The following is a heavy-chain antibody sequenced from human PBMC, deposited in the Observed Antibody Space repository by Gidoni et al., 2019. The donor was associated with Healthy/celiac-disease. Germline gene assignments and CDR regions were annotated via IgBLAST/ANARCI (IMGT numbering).Heavy chain of an antibody. CDR2: IYPSGST. V-gene: IGHV4-30-2*01. CDR3: DREDDSGGNYSLDV. D-gene: IGHD3-22*01. CDR1: VCFFIGGVYS. J-gene: IGHJ6*02. Sequence: LPPQPSGSGFAKPFQTVSPTCAVSVCFFIGGVYSWNWIRQPPGKGLEWIGYIYPSGSTYYNPSRKSRVTITVDRSKNQFSLKLSYVTATNTAMDYCDREDDSGGNYSLDVWGQGTTVTVSS.